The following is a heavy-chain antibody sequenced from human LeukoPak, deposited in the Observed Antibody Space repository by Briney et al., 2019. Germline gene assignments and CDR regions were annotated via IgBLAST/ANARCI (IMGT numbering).Heavy chain of an antibody. Sequence: SETLSLTCAVYGGSFSGYYWSWIRQPPGRGLEWIGEINHSGSTNYNPSLKSRVTISVDTSKNQVSLKLSSVSAADTAVYYCARQRGGNPYYFDYWGQGTLVTVSS. CDR3: ARQRGGNPYYFDY. CDR1: GGSFSGYY. J-gene: IGHJ4*02. D-gene: IGHD4-23*01. CDR2: INHSGST. V-gene: IGHV4-34*01.